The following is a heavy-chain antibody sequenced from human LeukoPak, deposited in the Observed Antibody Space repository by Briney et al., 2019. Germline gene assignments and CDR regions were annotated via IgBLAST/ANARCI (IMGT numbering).Heavy chain of an antibody. D-gene: IGHD3-3*01. CDR3: AMDRVIFSD. CDR2: INQDGSET. Sequence: GGSLRLSCTASGFKFTTYWMTWVRQTPGKGLEWVANINQDGSETHYLDSVKGRFTISRDNVGKSLSLQMNSLRVEDTAVYYCAMDRVIFSDWGQGALVTVSS. V-gene: IGHV3-7*04. J-gene: IGHJ4*02. CDR1: GFKFTTYW.